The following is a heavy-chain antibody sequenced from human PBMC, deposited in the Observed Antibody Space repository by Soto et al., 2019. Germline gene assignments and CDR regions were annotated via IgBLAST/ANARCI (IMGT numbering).Heavy chain of an antibody. CDR3: SHGYYQYFES. D-gene: IGHD5-18*01. Sequence: SLRLSCAASGFTFSSYAMHWVRQAPGKGLEWVTIISYGGTADYAAPVKGRFTISRDDSENTLYLQMNSLKTEDTAVYYCSHGYYQYFESWGQGTLVTVSS. CDR2: ISYGGTA. CDR1: GFTFSSYA. J-gene: IGHJ4*02. V-gene: IGHV3-30*04.